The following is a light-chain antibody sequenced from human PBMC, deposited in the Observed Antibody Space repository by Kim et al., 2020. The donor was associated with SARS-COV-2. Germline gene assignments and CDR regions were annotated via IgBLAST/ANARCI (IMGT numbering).Light chain of an antibody. Sequence: DIQMTQSPSSLSASVGDRVTITCRASQDIRNDLVWYQQNPGRAPKRLIYGASSLQSGVPSRFSGSGSGTEFTLTISSVQPEDFATYFYLQHSTCPITFGRGTRLEIK. V-gene: IGKV1-17*01. CDR2: GAS. CDR1: QDIRND. J-gene: IGKJ5*01. CDR3: LQHSTCPIT.